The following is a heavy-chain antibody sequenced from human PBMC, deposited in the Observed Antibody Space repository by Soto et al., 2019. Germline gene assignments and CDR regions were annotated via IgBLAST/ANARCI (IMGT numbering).Heavy chain of an antibody. Sequence: VGSLRLSCAASGFTFSSYSMNWVRQAPGKGLEWVSYISSSSSTIYYADSVKGRFTISRDNAKNSLYLQMNSLRDEDTAVYYCAREGGYSNYQAYYGELDVLDVCGQGSTVTVSS. V-gene: IGHV3-48*02. D-gene: IGHD4-4*01. CDR1: GFTFSSYS. CDR3: AREGGYSNYQAYYGELDVLDV. CDR2: ISSSSSTI. J-gene: IGHJ6*02.